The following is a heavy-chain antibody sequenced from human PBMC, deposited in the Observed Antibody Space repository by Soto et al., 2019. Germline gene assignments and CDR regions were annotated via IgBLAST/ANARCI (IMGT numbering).Heavy chain of an antibody. D-gene: IGHD4-17*01. CDR3: ARDLVYGDYPTARGMDV. Sequence: GGSLRLSCAASGFTFSSYAMHWVRQAPGKGLEWVAVISYDGSNKYYADSVKGRFTISRDNSKNTLYLQMNSLRAEDTAVYYCARDLVYGDYPTARGMDVWGQGTTVTVSS. V-gene: IGHV3-30-3*01. CDR2: ISYDGSNK. CDR1: GFTFSSYA. J-gene: IGHJ6*02.